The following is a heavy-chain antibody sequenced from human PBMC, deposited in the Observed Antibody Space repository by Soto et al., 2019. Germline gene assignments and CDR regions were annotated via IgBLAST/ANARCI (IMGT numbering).Heavy chain of an antibody. V-gene: IGHV1-3*01. J-gene: IGHJ4*02. D-gene: IGHD6-19*01. CDR1: GYTFTSYA. CDR3: ARYDQSSGGLYFDY. Sequence: SVKVSCKASGYTFTSYAMHWVRQAPGQRLEWMGWINAGNGNTKYSQKFQGRVTITRDTSASTAYMEMSSLRSEDTAVYYCARYDQSSGGLYFDYWGQGILVTV. CDR2: INAGNGNT.